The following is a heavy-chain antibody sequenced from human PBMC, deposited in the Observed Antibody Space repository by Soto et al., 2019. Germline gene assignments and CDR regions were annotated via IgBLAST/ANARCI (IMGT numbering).Heavy chain of an antibody. J-gene: IGHJ3*02. D-gene: IGHD3-22*01. CDR1: GGTFSSYA. CDR2: IIPIFGTA. Sequence: QVQLVQSGAEVKKPGSSVKVSCKASGGTFSSYAISWVRQAPGQGLEWMGGIIPIFGTANYAQKFQGRVTITADESTSTDYMELSSLRSEDTAVYYCAGSPLNYYDSSGYYANAFDIWGQGTMVTVSS. V-gene: IGHV1-69*01. CDR3: AGSPLNYYDSSGYYANAFDI.